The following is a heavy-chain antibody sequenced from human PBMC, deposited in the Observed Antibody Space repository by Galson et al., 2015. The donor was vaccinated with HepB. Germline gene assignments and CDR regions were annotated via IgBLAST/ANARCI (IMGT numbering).Heavy chain of an antibody. D-gene: IGHD2-15*01. V-gene: IGHV3-23*01. CDR2: ISGSGGST. J-gene: IGHJ4*02. CDR3: AKANHCSGGSCYSFDY. CDR1: GFTFSSYA. Sequence: SLRLSCAASGFTFSSYAMSWVRQAPGKGLEWGSAISGSGGSTYYADSVKGRFTISRDNSKNTLYLQMNSLRAEDTAVYYCAKANHCSGGSCYSFDYWGQGTLVTVSS.